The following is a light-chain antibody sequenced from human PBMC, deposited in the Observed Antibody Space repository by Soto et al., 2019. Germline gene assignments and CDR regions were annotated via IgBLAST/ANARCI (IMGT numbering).Light chain of an antibody. Sequence: QSALTQPPSASGSPGQSVAISCTGTSSDVCVYNYVSWYQQYPGKAPKPMVYEVSKRPSGVPDRFSGSKSGNTASLTVSGLQAEDEADYYCSSYAGSNNVLFGGGTKLTVL. CDR3: SSYAGSNNVL. V-gene: IGLV2-8*01. J-gene: IGLJ3*02. CDR2: EVS. CDR1: SSDVCVYNY.